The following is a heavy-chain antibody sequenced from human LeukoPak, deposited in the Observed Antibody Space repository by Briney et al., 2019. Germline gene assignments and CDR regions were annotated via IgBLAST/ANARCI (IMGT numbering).Heavy chain of an antibody. J-gene: IGHJ4*02. D-gene: IGHD3-16*01. V-gene: IGHV3-48*03. Sequence: GGSLRLSCAASGFTFSSYEMNWVRQAPGKGLEWVSYISSSGSTIYYADSVKGRFTISRDDAKNSLYLQMNSLRAEDTAVYYCARGVAAPIGGYYFDYWGQGTLVTVSS. CDR1: GFTFSSYE. CDR3: ARGVAAPIGGYYFDY. CDR2: ISSSGSTI.